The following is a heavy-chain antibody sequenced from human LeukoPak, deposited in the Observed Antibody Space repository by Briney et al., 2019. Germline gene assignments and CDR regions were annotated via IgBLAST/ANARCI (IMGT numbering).Heavy chain of an antibody. D-gene: IGHD6-19*01. J-gene: IGHJ1*01. CDR2: ISSSSNTI. Sequence: GGSLRLSCTASGFTFSSYSMNWVRQAPGKGLEWVSYISSSSNTIYYADSVKGRFTISRDNAKNSLYLHLNSLRGEDAAVYYCTRNSGWYGLSWGQGTLVTVSS. CDR1: GFTFSSYS. V-gene: IGHV3-48*01. CDR3: TRNSGWYGLS.